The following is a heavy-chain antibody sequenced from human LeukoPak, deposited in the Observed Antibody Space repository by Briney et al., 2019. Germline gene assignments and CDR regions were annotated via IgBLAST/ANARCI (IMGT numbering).Heavy chain of an antibody. V-gene: IGHV3-9*01. CDR1: GFTFDDFA. Sequence: GGSLRLSCAASGFTFDDFAMHWVRQSPGKGLEWVAGISWDSGSIGYADSVQGLFTISRDNAKKPLFLQMNSRRAEGAALYYWGKDIGFSGRAYVIWGQGTVVTVSS. J-gene: IGHJ3*02. CDR2: ISWDSGSI. D-gene: IGHD3-3*02. CDR3: GKDIGFSGRAYVI.